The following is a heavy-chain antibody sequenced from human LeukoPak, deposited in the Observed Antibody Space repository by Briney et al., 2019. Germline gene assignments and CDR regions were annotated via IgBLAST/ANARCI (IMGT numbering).Heavy chain of an antibody. V-gene: IGHV1-2*02. CDR3: ARGGWSLGYCSSSSCLDWFDP. Sequence: ASVKVSCKASGYTFTDYYFHWVRQAPGQGLEWMGWINPNSGGTNYAQKFQGRVTMTRDTSISTAYMELSRLRSDDTAVYYCARGGWSLGYCSSSSCLDWFDPWGQGTLVTVSS. CDR1: GYTFTDYY. D-gene: IGHD2-2*01. CDR2: INPNSGGT. J-gene: IGHJ5*02.